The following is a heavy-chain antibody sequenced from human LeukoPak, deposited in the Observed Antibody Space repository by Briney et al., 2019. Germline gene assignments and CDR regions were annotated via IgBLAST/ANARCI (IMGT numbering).Heavy chain of an antibody. V-gene: IGHV6-1*01. Sequence: SQTLSLTCAISGDSVSSNSAAWNWIRQSPSRGPEWLGRTYYRSKWYNDYAVSVKSRITINPDTSKNQFSLQLNSVTPEDTAVYYCARGPLDWNDGSHYYYYGMDVWGQGTTVTVSS. J-gene: IGHJ6*02. CDR3: ARGPLDWNDGSHYYYYGMDV. CDR1: GDSVSSNSAA. D-gene: IGHD1-1*01. CDR2: TYYRSKWYN.